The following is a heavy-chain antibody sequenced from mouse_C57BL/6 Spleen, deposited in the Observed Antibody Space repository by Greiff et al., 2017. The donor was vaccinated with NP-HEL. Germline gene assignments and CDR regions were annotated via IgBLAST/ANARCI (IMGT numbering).Heavy chain of an antibody. CDR1: GYTFTDYY. Sequence: VQLQQSGPELVKPGASVKISCKASGYTFTDYYMNWVKQSHGKSLEWIGDINPNNGGTSYNQKFKGKATLTVDKSSSTAYMELRSLTSEDSAVYYCARANDGYCLAYWGQGTLVTVSA. V-gene: IGHV1-26*01. J-gene: IGHJ3*01. D-gene: IGHD2-3*01. CDR3: ARANDGYCLAY. CDR2: INPNNGGT.